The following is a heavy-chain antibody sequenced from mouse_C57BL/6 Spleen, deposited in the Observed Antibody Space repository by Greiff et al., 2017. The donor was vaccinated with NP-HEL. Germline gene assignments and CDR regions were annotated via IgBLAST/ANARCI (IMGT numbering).Heavy chain of an antibody. CDR2: IDPSDSET. J-gene: IGHJ3*01. D-gene: IGHD3-2*02. Sequence: QVQLQQPGAELVRPGSSVKLSCKASGYTFTSYWMHWVKQRPIQGLEWIGNIDPSDSETHYNQKFKDKATLTVDKSSSTAYMQLSSRTSEDSAVYYCARGAQVAFAYWGQGTLVTVSA. CDR3: ARGAQVAFAY. CDR1: GYTFTSYW. V-gene: IGHV1-52*01.